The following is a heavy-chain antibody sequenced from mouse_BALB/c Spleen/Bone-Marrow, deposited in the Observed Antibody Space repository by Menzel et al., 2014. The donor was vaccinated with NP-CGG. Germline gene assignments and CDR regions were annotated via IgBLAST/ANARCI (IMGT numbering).Heavy chain of an antibody. D-gene: IGHD1-2*01. CDR2: INPDSSTI. V-gene: IGHV4-1*02. CDR3: ARQGYYGYSDY. CDR1: GLDFSRYW. Sequence: EVMLVESGGGLVQPGGSLKLSCAASGLDFSRYWMSWVRQAPGKGLGWIGEINPDSSTINYTPSLKDKFIISRDNAKNTLYLQMSKVRSEDTALYYCARQGYYGYSDYWGQGTTLTVSS. J-gene: IGHJ2*01.